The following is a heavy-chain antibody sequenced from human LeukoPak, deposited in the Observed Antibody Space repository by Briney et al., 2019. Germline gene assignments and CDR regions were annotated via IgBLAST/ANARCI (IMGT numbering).Heavy chain of an antibody. V-gene: IGHV4-39*01. D-gene: IGHD4-17*01. CDR3: TRHSSVTMGHFQK. J-gene: IGHJ1*01. CDR2: IFYSGST. CDR1: GGSISSSFYY. Sequence: PSETLSLTCTVSGGSISSSFYYWGWIRQPPGKELEWIGSIFYSGSTYYTPSLKSRVTISLDTSKNQFSLKLNSVTAADTAVYYCTRHSSVTMGHFQKWGQGTLVTVSS.